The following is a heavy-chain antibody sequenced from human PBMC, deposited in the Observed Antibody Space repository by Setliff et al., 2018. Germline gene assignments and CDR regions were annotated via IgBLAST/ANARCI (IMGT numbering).Heavy chain of an antibody. CDR2: ISSSSSYI. CDR3: ARTQKPGFDWFPYDAFDM. V-gene: IGHV3-21*01. D-gene: IGHD3-9*01. J-gene: IGHJ3*02. Sequence: GGSLRLSCAASGFTFSSYSMNWVRQAPGKGLEWVSSISSSSSYIYYADSVKGRFTISRDNAKNSLYLQMNSLRAEDTAVYYCARTQKPGFDWFPYDAFDMWGQGTMVTVSS. CDR1: GFTFSSYS.